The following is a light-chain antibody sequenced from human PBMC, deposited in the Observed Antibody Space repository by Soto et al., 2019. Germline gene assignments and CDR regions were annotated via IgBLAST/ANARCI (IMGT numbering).Light chain of an antibody. J-gene: IGLJ2*01. Sequence: QSALTQPASVSGSPGQSITISCTGTSSDVGGYNYVSWYQQHPGKATKLMIYDVSNRPSGVSNRFSGSKSANTASLTISGLQAEDEADYDCSSYTGSSTYVVFGGGTKLTVL. CDR2: DVS. V-gene: IGLV2-14*01. CDR3: SSYTGSSTYVV. CDR1: SSDVGGYNY.